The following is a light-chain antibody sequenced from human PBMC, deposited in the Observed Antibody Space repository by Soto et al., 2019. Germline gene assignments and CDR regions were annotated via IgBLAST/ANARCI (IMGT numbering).Light chain of an antibody. V-gene: IGKV3D-15*01. J-gene: IGKJ4*01. Sequence: ETVMTQSPATLSVSPGERATLSCRASQSVSSNLAWYQQKPGQPPRLLIYDISTRATGIPTRFSGSGSGTEFTLTISSLQSEDFAVYYCQQYNSWPLTFGGGTKVVIK. CDR3: QQYNSWPLT. CDR2: DIS. CDR1: QSVSSN.